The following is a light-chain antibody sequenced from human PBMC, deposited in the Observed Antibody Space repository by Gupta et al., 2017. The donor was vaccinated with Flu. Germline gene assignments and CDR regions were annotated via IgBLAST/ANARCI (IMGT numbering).Light chain of an antibody. J-gene: IGKJ2*01. CDR2: WAS. V-gene: IGKV4-1*01. Sequence: SLGARAPIKCKSIQSSSDEGRDNNYLSWYQHKPGQPPKVLINWASSRESGVPDRFSGSGSGTDFILTINSLQAEDVAVYYCQQYDGIPPTFGPGTKVEIK. CDR1: QSSSDEGRDNNY. CDR3: QQYDGIPPT.